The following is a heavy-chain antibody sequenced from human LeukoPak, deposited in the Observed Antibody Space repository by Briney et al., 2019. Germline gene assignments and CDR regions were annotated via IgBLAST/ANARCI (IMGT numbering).Heavy chain of an antibody. V-gene: IGHV4-39*07. D-gene: IGHD6-19*01. CDR2: INHSGST. CDR1: GGSISGTSDY. J-gene: IGHJ4*02. Sequence: SETLSLTCTVSGGSISGTSDYWSWIRQPPGKGLEWIGEINHSGSTNYNPSLKSRVTISVDTSKNQFSLKLSSVTAADTAVYYCAREAKWLVRAPFDYWGQGTLVTVSS. CDR3: AREAKWLVRAPFDY.